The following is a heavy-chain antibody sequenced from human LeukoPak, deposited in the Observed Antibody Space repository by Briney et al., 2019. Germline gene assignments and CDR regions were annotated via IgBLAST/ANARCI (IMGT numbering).Heavy chain of an antibody. CDR3: ARDSSSYRPQELDY. CDR1: GYTFTGYY. D-gene: IGHD6-13*01. J-gene: IGHJ4*02. V-gene: IGHV1-2*02. CDR2: INPNSGGT. Sequence: ASVKVSCKASGYTFTGYYMHWVRQAPGQGLEWMGWINPNSGGTNYAQKFQGRVTMTRDTSISTAYMELSRLRSDDTAVYYRARDSSSYRPQELDYWGQGTLVTVSS.